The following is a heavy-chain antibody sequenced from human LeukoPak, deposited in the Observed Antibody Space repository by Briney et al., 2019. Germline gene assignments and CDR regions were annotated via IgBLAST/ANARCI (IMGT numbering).Heavy chain of an antibody. CDR2: MSHSGTT. CDR3: ANRGLYGYFTS. J-gene: IGHJ4*02. Sequence: PSETLSLTCSVSGGSVTTSSYYWGWVRQPPGKGLEWIGSMSHSGTTCYSPSLKSRVTISADTSSNQFSLRLASVTATDTAVYYCANRGLYGYFTSWGQGTLVTVSS. CDR1: GGSVTTSSYY. D-gene: IGHD3-10*01. V-gene: IGHV4-39*01.